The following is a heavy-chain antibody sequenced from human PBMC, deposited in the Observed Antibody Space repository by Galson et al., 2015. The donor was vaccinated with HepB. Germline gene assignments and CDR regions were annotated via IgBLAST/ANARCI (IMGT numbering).Heavy chain of an antibody. CDR3: SAERYPYTMGV. CDR2: IKSKTDSYAT. Sequence: SLRLSCAASGFTFSDSIIYWVRQASRKGPQWVGRIKSKTDSYATTYAASVKGRITISRDDSKNTAYLQMNSLETEDTAVYYCSAERYPYTMGVWGQGTTVTVSS. CDR1: GFTFSDSI. J-gene: IGHJ6*02. V-gene: IGHV3-73*01. D-gene: IGHD1-1*01.